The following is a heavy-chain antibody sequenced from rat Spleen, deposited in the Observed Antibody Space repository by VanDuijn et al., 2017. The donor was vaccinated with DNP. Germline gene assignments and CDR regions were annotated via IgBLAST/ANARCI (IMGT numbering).Heavy chain of an antibody. CDR2: INADGGTT. V-gene: IGHV5-58*01. Sequence: EVQLVETGGGLVQPGRSLKLSCVASGFTFSSYWMYWIRQAPGKGLEWIAAINADGGTTYYPDSVKGRFTFSRDNAENTVYLQMNSLRSEDTATYYCVKDSTYYFDYWGQGVMVTVSS. CDR3: VKDSTYYFDY. J-gene: IGHJ2*01. CDR1: GFTFSSYW.